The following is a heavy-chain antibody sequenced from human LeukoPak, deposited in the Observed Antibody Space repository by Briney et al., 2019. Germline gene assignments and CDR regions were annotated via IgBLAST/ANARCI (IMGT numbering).Heavy chain of an antibody. CDR2: INHSGSP. J-gene: IGHJ5*02. V-gene: IGHV4-34*01. CDR1: GGSFSGYY. Sequence: SETLSLTCAVYGGSFSGYYWSWIRQPPGKGLEWIGEINHSGSPNYNPSLKSRVTISVDTSKNQFSLKLSSVTAADTAVYYCARGHWFDPWGQGTLVTVSS. CDR3: ARGHWFDP.